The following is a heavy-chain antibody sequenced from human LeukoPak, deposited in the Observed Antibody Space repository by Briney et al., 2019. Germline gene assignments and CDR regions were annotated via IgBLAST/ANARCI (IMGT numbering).Heavy chain of an antibody. Sequence: SETLSLTCTVSGGSISSSSYYWGWIRQPPGKGLEWIGSIYYSGSTYYNPSLKSRVTISVDTSKNQFSMKLSSVTAADTAVYYCASRSPSYYYYYMDVWGKGTTVTVSS. CDR1: GGSISSSSYY. CDR2: IYYSGST. V-gene: IGHV4-39*07. J-gene: IGHJ6*03. CDR3: ASRSPSYYYYYMDV.